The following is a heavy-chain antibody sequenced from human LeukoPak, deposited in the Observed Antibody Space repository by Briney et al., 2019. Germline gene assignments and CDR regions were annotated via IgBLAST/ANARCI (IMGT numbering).Heavy chain of an antibody. CDR1: GGSISSGDYY. J-gene: IGHJ4*02. V-gene: IGHV4-30-4*01. D-gene: IGHD3-22*01. CDR3: ARVYSSGYYDRRFDY. CDR2: IYYSGTT. Sequence: SETLSLTCTVSGGSISSGDYYWSWIRQPPGKGLEWIGYIYYSGTTYYNPSLKSRVTISVDTSKNQFSLKLSSVTAADTAVYYCARVYSSGYYDRRFDYWGQGTLVTVSS.